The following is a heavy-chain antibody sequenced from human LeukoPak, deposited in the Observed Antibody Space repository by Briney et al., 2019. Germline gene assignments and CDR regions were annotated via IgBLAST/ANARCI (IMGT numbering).Heavy chain of an antibody. Sequence: PSETLSLTCTVSGGSLSSGGYYWSWLRQHPGTGREWIGYIYYSGSTYYNPSLKSRVTISVDTSKNQFSLKLSSVTAADTAVYYCARDRAASYYYGMDVWGQGTTVTVSS. V-gene: IGHV4-31*03. CDR1: GGSLSSGGYY. CDR2: IYYSGST. D-gene: IGHD6-13*01. CDR3: ARDRAASYYYGMDV. J-gene: IGHJ6*02.